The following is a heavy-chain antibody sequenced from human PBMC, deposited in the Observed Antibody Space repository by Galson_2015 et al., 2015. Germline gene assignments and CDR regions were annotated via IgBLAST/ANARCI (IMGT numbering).Heavy chain of an antibody. CDR2: INPSGGST. J-gene: IGHJ6*02. D-gene: IGHD6-6*01. CDR3: ARGAVLAARPFYYYCMDV. CDR1: GYTFTSYY. V-gene: IGHV1-46*01. Sequence: SVKVSCKASGYTFTSYYMHWVRQAPGQGLEWMGIINPSGGSTSYAQKFQGRVTMTRDKSTSTVYMELSSLRSEDTAVYYCARGAVLAARPFYYYCMDVWAQGTPLTVSS.